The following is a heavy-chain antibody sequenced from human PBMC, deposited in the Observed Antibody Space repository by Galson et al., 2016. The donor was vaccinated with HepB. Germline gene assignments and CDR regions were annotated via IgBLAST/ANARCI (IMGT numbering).Heavy chain of an antibody. CDR2: ISPDGSST. CDR3: ASDFQFGSVSNGY. CDR1: GFTFGNYW. Sequence: SLRLSCAASGFTFGNYWMHWVRQAPGKGPVWVSRISPDGSSTSYADSVKGRFTISRDNAKNTLYLQMSSLRAEDTAVYYCASDFQFGSVSNGYWGQGTLVTVSS. V-gene: IGHV3-74*01. J-gene: IGHJ4*02. D-gene: IGHD3-10*01.